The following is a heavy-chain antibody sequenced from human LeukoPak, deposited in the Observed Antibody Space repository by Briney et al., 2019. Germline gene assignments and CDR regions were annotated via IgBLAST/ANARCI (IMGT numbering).Heavy chain of an antibody. J-gene: IGHJ3*01. CDR1: GYTFTDYD. Sequence: PTASVKVSCKTSGYTFTDYDVHWVRQAPGQGLEWMGWINPNSATTNYAQRLQGRVTFTRDTSLSVAYMELSSLTSEDAAVYFCARGDFGETNTAFDVWGQGTLVAVSS. V-gene: IGHV1-8*03. CDR3: ARGDFGETNTAFDV. CDR2: INPNSATT. D-gene: IGHD4-17*01.